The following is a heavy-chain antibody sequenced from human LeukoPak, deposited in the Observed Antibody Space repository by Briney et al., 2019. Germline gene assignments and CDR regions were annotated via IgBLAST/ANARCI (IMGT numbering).Heavy chain of an antibody. CDR1: GYTFTGYY. V-gene: IGHV1-2*04. CDR2: INPNSGGT. D-gene: IGHD5-18*01. J-gene: IGHJ5*02. Sequence: ASVKVSCKASGYTFTGYYMHWVRQAPGQGLEWMGWINPNSGGTNYAQKFQGWVTMTRDTSISTAYMELSRLRSDDTAVYYCARGPPIQLWFSWFDPWGQGTLVTVSS. CDR3: ARGPPIQLWFSWFDP.